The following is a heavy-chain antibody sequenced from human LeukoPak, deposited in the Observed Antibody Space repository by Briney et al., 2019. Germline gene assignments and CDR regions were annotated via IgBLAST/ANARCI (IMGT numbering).Heavy chain of an antibody. CDR3: AREGNYDYVWGSYRYIDY. V-gene: IGHV1-46*01. CDR2: INPSGGST. D-gene: IGHD3-16*02. Sequence: ASVKVSCKASGYTFTSYYMHWVRQAPGQGLEWMGIINPSGGSTSYAQKFQGRVTMTRDTSTSTAYMELRSLRSDDTAVYYCAREGNYDYVWGSYRYIDYWGQGTLVTVSS. J-gene: IGHJ4*02. CDR1: GYTFTSYY.